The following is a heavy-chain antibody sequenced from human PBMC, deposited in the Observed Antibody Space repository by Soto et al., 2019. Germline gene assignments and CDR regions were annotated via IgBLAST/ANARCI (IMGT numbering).Heavy chain of an antibody. D-gene: IGHD1-1*01. CDR2: ISGSGSNT. Sequence: PGGSLRLSCEASGLTVTSHAMSWVRQAPGKGLEWVSGISGSGSNTYYADSVKGRFTISKDNSRNTLFLQMNSLRAEDTAVYYCPKHVESIYWYFDLWGRGTLVTVSS. CDR1: GLTVTSHA. V-gene: IGHV3-23*01. CDR3: PKHVESIYWYFDL. J-gene: IGHJ2*01.